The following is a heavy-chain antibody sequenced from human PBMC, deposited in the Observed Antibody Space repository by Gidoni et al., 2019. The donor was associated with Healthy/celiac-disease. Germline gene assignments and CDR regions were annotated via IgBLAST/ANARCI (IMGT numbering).Heavy chain of an antibody. J-gene: IGHJ6*02. Sequence: QVQLQESGPGLVKPSQTLSLTCTVSGGSISSGGYYWSWIRQHPGKGLEWIGYIYYSGSTYYNPSLKSRVTISVDTSKNQFSLKLSSVTAADTAVYYCARIGSFYYYYGMDVWGQGTTVTVSS. V-gene: IGHV4-31*03. CDR1: GGSISSGGYY. CDR3: ARIGSFYYYYGMDV. CDR2: IYYSGST.